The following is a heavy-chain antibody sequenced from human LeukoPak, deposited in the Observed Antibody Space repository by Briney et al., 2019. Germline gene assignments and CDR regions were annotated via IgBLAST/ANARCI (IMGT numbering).Heavy chain of an antibody. J-gene: IGHJ4*02. CDR1: GLTFSSYG. D-gene: IGHD1-26*01. V-gene: IGHV3-30*03. CDR3: ARVKYSGSTFDY. CDR2: ISHEGSNQ. Sequence: GGSLRLSCAASGLTFSSYGMHWVRQAPGKGLEWVAVISHEGSNQYYADSVKGRFTISRDNAKNSLYLQMNSLRAEDTAVYYCARVKYSGSTFDYWGQGTLVTVSS.